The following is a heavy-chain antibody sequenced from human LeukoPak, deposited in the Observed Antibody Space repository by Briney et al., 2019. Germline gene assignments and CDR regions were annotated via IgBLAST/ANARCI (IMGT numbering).Heavy chain of an antibody. D-gene: IGHD6-13*01. V-gene: IGHV3-30*18. CDR1: GFTFSSYV. J-gene: IGHJ4*02. CDR3: AKDSGSSSSWSLDY. CDR2: ISYDGSNK. Sequence: PGGSLRLSCAASGFTFSSYVMHWVRQAPGKGLEWVAVISYDGSNKYYADSVKGRFTISRDNSKNTLYLQMNSLRAEDTAVYYCAKDSGSSSSWSLDYWGQGTLVTVSS.